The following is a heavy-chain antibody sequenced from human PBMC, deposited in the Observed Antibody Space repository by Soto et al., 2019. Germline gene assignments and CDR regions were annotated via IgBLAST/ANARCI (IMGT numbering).Heavy chain of an antibody. V-gene: IGHV3-33*01. CDR3: ARDSYGMDV. Sequence: QVRLVESGGGVVQPGRSLRLSCAPSGFAFSSYAMHWVRQAPGKGLEWVALIWYDGSNKYYADSVKGRFTISRDNSKNTLYLQMNSLRAEDTAVYYCARDSYGMDVWGQGTTVTVSS. CDR1: GFAFSSYA. J-gene: IGHJ6*02. CDR2: IWYDGSNK.